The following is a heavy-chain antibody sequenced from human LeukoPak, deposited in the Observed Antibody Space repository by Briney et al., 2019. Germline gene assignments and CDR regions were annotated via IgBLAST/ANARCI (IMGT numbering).Heavy chain of an antibody. D-gene: IGHD1-26*01. CDR2: IYYTGTT. J-gene: IGHJ4*02. CDR3: ARQGMVGATLYY. Sequence: PSETLSLTCTVSGGSISSSSYYWGWIRQPPGKGLEWIGSIYYTGTTYYNPSLKSRVAMSVDTSKNQFSLKLNSVTAADTAVYYCARQGMVGATLYYWGQGSLVTVSS. V-gene: IGHV4-39*01. CDR1: GGSISSSSYY.